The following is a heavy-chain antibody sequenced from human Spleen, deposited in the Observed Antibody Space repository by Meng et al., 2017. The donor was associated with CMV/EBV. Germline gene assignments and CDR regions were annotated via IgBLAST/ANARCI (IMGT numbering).Heavy chain of an antibody. V-gene: IGHV3-48*01. J-gene: IGHJ4*02. CDR1: GFTFSTYS. CDR2: INSGSTVT. Sequence: GESLKISCAASGFTFSTYSMNWVRQAPGKGLEWVSYINSGSTVTYYADSVKGRFTISRDNTKNSLYLQMNSLRAEDTAVYYCARRAGLFDYWGQGTLVTVSS. CDR3: ARRAGLFDY.